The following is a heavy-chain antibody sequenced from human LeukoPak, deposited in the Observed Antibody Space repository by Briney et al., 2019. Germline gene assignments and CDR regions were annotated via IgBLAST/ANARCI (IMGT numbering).Heavy chain of an antibody. V-gene: IGHV3-74*01. CDR1: GFTFSSNW. CDR2: IYSDGSTT. D-gene: IGHD6-6*01. Sequence: GGSLRLSCAASGFTFSSNWMHWVRHAPEEGLGWVSRIYSDGSTTNLADSVKGRFTISRDNSKNTLYLQMYRLRGEDTAVYHCVALVSARPRGGQGTLVSVSS. J-gene: IGHJ4*02. CDR3: VALVSARPR.